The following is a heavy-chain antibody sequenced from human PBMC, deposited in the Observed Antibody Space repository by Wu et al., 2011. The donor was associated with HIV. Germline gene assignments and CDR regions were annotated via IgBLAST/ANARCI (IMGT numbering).Heavy chain of an antibody. Sequence: QVHLVQSGAEVKKPGSSVKVSCKASGGTFNTYAIGWVRQAPGQGLEWMGGIIPIFDKPNYGQSFQGRIKISADRATNTAYVELSSLRSEDTALYYCAVGLVVNDAYEIWGQGTAVTVSS. V-gene: IGHV1-69*14. D-gene: IGHD3-22*01. CDR2: IIPIFDKP. J-gene: IGHJ3*02. CDR3: AVGLVVNDAYEI. CDR1: GGTFNTYA.